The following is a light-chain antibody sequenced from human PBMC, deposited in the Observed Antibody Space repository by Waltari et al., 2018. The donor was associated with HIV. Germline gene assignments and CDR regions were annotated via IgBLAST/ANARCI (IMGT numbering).Light chain of an antibody. Sequence: QSVLTQPPSVSGAPGPRVTISCTGSHSNIGAGYDIHWYQQLPGTAPKLLIYGNSNRPSGVPDLFSGSKSGTSASLAITGLQAEDEADYYCQSYDSSLSGWVFGGGTKLTVL. CDR1: HSNIGAGYD. V-gene: IGLV1-40*01. J-gene: IGLJ3*02. CDR3: QSYDSSLSGWV. CDR2: GNS.